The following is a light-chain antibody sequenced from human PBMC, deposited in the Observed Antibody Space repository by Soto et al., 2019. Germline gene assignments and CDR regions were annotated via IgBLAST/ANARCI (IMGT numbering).Light chain of an antibody. J-gene: IGLJ1*01. CDR3: QSYDSSLSGYV. V-gene: IGLV1-40*01. CDR2: DNS. CDR1: SSNIGAGYD. Sequence: QSVLTRPPSVSGAPGQGVTISCTGSSSNIGAGYDVHWYQQLPGTAPKLLIYDNSNRPSGVPGRFSGSKSGTSASLAITGLQAEDEADYYCQSYDSSLSGYVFGTGTKVTVL.